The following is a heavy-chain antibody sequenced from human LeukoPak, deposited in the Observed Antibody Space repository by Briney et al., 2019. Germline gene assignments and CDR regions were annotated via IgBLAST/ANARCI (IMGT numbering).Heavy chain of an antibody. CDR2: IYYSGST. Sequence: SETLSLTCTVSGGSISSYYWSWIRKPPGKGLEWIGYIYYSGSTNYNPSLKSRVTISVDTSKNQFSLKLSSVTAADTAVYYCASTYYYDSSGYYREPYYFDYWGQGTLVTVSS. J-gene: IGHJ4*02. CDR1: GGSISSYY. D-gene: IGHD3-22*01. CDR3: ASTYYYDSSGYYREPYYFDY. V-gene: IGHV4-59*01.